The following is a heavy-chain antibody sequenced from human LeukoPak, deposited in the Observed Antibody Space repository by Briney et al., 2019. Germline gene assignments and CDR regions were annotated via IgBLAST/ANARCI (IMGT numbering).Heavy chain of an antibody. D-gene: IGHD5-18*01. CDR2: ISSSGSTI. V-gene: IGHV3-11*01. J-gene: IGHJ4*02. CDR1: GFTFSDYY. CDR3: ARRHVDTAMAFDY. Sequence: GGSLRLSCAASGFTFSDYYMSWIRQAQGKGLEWVSYISSSGSTIYYADSVKGRFTISRDNAKNSLYLQMNSLRAEDTAVYYCARRHVDTAMAFDYWGQGTLVTVSS.